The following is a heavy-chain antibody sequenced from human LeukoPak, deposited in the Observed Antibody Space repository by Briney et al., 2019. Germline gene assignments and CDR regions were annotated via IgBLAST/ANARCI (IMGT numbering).Heavy chain of an antibody. D-gene: IGHD5-18*01. V-gene: IGHV4-59*08. CDR2: IYYSGST. J-gene: IGHJ5*02. Sequence: PSETLSLTCTVSGGSIRRYYWSWIRQPPGKGLEWIGYIYYSGSTNYNPSLKSRVTISVDTSKNQFSLKLSSVTAADTAVYYCARSDTAMVSPWGQGTLVTVSS. CDR1: GGSIRRYY. CDR3: ARSDTAMVSP.